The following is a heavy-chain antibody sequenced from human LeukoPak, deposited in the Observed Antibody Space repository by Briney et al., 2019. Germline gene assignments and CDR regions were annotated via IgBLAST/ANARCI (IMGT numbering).Heavy chain of an antibody. V-gene: IGHV1-46*01. CDR1: GYSFTSHY. CDR3: ARDLYYYDSSGYYGTYFDY. D-gene: IGHD3-22*01. J-gene: IGHJ4*02. CDR2: INPSGGST. Sequence: ASVKVSCKASGYSFTSHYIHWVRQAPGQGLEWLGLINPSGGSTSYAQKFQGRVTMTRDTSTSTVYMELSSLRSEDTAVYYCARDLYYYDSSGYYGTYFDYWGQGTLVTVSS.